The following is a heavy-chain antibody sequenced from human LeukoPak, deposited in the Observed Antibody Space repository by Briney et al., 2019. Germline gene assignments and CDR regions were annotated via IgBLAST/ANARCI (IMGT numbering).Heavy chain of an antibody. Sequence: GESLRLSCVASGFTFSSYSMTWVRRAPGKGLEWVSTIDDGGDNTYYADSLKGRFTVSRDNSKNTLYLQMNSLRAEDTAVYYCATLYSSGWWGQGTLVTVSS. J-gene: IGHJ4*02. CDR2: IDDGGDNT. CDR1: GFTFSSYS. CDR3: ATLYSSGW. V-gene: IGHV3-23*01. D-gene: IGHD6-19*01.